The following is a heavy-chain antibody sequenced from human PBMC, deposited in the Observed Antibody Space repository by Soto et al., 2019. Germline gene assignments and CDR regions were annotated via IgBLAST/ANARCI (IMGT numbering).Heavy chain of an antibody. V-gene: IGHV1-46*01. CDR2: NNPNGGGT. CDR3: ARGLGLGDC. Sequence: QVQLVQSRAEVKKPWASVKVSCKASGYTFSSYYIHWVRQAPGQGLEWIGINNPNGGGTNYAQNFTGRPTVTRDTSTATVYMDLSALTSDDTAMYYCARGLGLGDCWGQGTLVTVSS. J-gene: IGHJ4*02. CDR1: GYTFSSYY. D-gene: IGHD3-9*01.